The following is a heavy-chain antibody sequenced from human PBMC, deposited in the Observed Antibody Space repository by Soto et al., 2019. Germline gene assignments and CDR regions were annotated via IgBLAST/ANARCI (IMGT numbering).Heavy chain of an antibody. CDR2: IYYNGST. CDR1: GGSISSYY. CDR3: AKDIAAAGSTVDY. Sequence: PSETLSLTCTVSGGSISSYYWSWIRQPPGKGLEWIGYIYYNGSTNYNPSLKSRVTISVDTSKNQFSLKLSSVTAADTAVYYCAKDIAAAGSTVDYWGQGTLVTVSS. V-gene: IGHV4-59*12. D-gene: IGHD6-13*01. J-gene: IGHJ4*02.